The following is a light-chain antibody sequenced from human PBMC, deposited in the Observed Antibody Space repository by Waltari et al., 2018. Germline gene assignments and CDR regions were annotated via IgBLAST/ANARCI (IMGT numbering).Light chain of an antibody. J-gene: IGKJ4*01. Sequence: IQFTQSPSSLSASVGDRVTITCRASQGSSSYLGWYQQKPGRAPKLLIYEASNLYSGVPSRFSGSGSGTDFTLTISSLQPEDFATYFCQQLSTYPLNFGGGTKVE. CDR2: EAS. CDR1: QGSSSY. CDR3: QQLSTYPLN. V-gene: IGKV1-9*01.